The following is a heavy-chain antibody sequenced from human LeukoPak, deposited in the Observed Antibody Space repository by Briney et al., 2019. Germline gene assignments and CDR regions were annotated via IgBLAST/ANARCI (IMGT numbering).Heavy chain of an antibody. CDR1: GYTFTGYY. D-gene: IGHD2-2*01. CDR2: INPYSGGT. CDR3: ARGGCSSTSCYDYFDY. V-gene: IGHV1-2*02. Sequence: ASVKVSCKASGYTFTGYYMHWVRQAPGQGLEWMGWINPYSGGTNYAQKFQGRVTMTRDTSISTAYMELSRLRSDDTAVYYCARGGCSSTSCYDYFDYWGQGTLVTVSS. J-gene: IGHJ4*02.